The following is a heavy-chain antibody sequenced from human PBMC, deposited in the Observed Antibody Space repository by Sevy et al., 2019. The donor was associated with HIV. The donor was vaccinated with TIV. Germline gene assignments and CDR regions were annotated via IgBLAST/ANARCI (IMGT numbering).Heavy chain of an antibody. CDR1: GGTFSSYA. Sequence: ASVNVSCKASGGTFSSYAISWVRQAPGQGLEWMGGIIPIFGTANYAQKFQGRVTITADESTSAAYLELSSLRSEDTAVYYCARAAKPQLWLQMGEAQFDYWGQGTLVTVSS. J-gene: IGHJ4*02. CDR2: IIPIFGTA. V-gene: IGHV1-69*13. D-gene: IGHD5-18*01. CDR3: ARAAKPQLWLQMGEAQFDY.